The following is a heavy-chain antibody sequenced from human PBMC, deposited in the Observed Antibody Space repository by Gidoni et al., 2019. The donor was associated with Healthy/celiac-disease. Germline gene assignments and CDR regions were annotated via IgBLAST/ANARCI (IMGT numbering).Heavy chain of an antibody. CDR3: ARDKEPSTYYFDY. Sequence: QVQLVESGGGVVQPGRSLRLSFAASGFTFSSYGLHWVRQAPGKGLEWVAVIWYDGSNKYYADSVKGRFTISRDNSKNTLYLQMNSLRAEDTAVYYCARDKEPSTYYFDYWGQGTLVTVSS. V-gene: IGHV3-33*01. CDR2: IWYDGSNK. CDR1: GFTFSSYG. J-gene: IGHJ4*02.